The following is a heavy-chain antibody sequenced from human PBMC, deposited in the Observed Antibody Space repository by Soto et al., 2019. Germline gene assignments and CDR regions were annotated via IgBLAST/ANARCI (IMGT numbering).Heavy chain of an antibody. CDR2: ISSDGTTI. CDR3: VRVGVVARPY. CDR1: GLTFSKFE. J-gene: IGHJ1*01. V-gene: IGHV3-48*03. Sequence: GFLRLSCEVSGLTFSKFEMTWVRQAPGKGLEWVSSISSDGTTIYYADSVKGRFTISRDNDKNLLYLQMNSLKGEDTATYYCVRVGVVARPYWGQGTPVTVSS. D-gene: IGHD1-26*01.